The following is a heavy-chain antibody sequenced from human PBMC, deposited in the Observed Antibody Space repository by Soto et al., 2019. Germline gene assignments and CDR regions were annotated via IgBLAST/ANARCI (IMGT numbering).Heavy chain of an antibody. CDR2: ISPYNGNT. J-gene: IGHJ6*02. V-gene: IGHV1-18*01. Sequence: ASVKVSCKASGYPFTSYGIGWVRQAPGQGLEWMGWISPYNGNTYYAQKFQGRVTMTTDTSTNTVYMELRSLRSDDTAVYYCACDQSLDRNYYYLIDFWGQGTTVTVSS. CDR1: GYPFTSYG. CDR3: ACDQSLDRNYYYLIDF.